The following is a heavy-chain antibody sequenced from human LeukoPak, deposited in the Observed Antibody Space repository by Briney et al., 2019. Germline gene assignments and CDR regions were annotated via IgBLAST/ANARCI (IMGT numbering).Heavy chain of an antibody. CDR3: AKDSHWILFDD. V-gene: IGHV3-23*01. D-gene: IGHD2-2*03. CDR2: IGGSGTRT. CDR1: GFTFTTYG. J-gene: IGHJ4*02. Sequence: GGTLRLSCSASGFTFTTYGMNWVRQDPGKGLESVSGIGGSGTRTYYADFVKGRFTISRDNSKNTLYLQMNSLRDEDTAVYYCAKDSHWILFDDWGQGTLVTVSS.